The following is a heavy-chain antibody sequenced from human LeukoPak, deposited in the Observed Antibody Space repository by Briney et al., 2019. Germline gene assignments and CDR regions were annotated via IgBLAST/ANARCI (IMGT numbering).Heavy chain of an antibody. D-gene: IGHD3-22*01. CDR3: ASIGAYDSSGYYLDY. CDR2: ISSSGSTI. V-gene: IGHV3-48*03. Sequence: PGGSLRLSCAASGFTFSSYEMNWVRQAPGKGLEWVSYISSSGSTIYYADSVKGRFTISRDNSKNTLYLQMNSLRAEDTAVYYCASIGAYDSSGYYLDYWGQGTLVTVSS. CDR1: GFTFSSYE. J-gene: IGHJ4*02.